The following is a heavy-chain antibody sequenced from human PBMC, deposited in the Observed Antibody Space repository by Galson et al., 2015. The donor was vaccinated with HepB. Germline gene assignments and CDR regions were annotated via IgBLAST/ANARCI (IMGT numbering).Heavy chain of an antibody. CDR1: GFTFSSYA. J-gene: IGHJ2*01. CDR2: ISGSGGST. Sequence: SLRLSCAASGFTFSSYAMSWVRQAPGKGLEWVSAISGSGGSTYYADSVKGRFTISRDNSKNTLYLQMNSLRAEDTAVYYCAKGSSSPVVPAARSYWYFDLWGRGTLVTVSS. CDR3: AKGSSSPVVPAARSYWYFDL. D-gene: IGHD2-2*01. V-gene: IGHV3-23*01.